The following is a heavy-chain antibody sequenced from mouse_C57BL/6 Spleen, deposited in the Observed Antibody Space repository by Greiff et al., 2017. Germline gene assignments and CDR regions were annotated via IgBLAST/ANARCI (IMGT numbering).Heavy chain of an antibody. D-gene: IGHD4-1*01. J-gene: IGHJ3*01. Sequence: DVQLQESGGDLVKPGGSLKLSCAASGFTFSSYGMSWVRQTPDKRLEWVATISSGGSYTYYPDSVKGRFTISRDNAKNTLYLQMSSLKSEDTAMYYCARQDPNWAWFAYWGQGTLVTVSA. CDR3: ARQDPNWAWFAY. V-gene: IGHV5-6*01. CDR1: GFTFSSYG. CDR2: ISSGGSYT.